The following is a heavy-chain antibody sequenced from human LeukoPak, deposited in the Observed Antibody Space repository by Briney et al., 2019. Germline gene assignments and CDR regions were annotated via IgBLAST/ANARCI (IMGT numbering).Heavy chain of an antibody. D-gene: IGHD2-2*01. V-gene: IGHV5-51*01. CDR1: GYSFTSYW. Sequence: GESLKISCKGSGYSFTSYWIGWVRQMPGKGLEWMGIIYPGDSDTRYSPSSQAQVTISADKSISPAYLQWSSPNASDTAMYSCARHVYLGSTPGDSFDYWGQGTLVTVSS. J-gene: IGHJ4*02. CDR2: IYPGDSDT. CDR3: ARHVYLGSTPGDSFDY.